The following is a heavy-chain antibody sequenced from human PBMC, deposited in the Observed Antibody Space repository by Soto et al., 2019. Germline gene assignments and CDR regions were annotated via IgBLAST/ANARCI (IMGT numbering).Heavy chain of an antibody. CDR1: GYTFTIYY. D-gene: IGHD3-16*01. Sequence: QVQLVQSGAEVKKPGASVKVSCKASGYTFTIYYMHWLRQAPGQGLEWMRIINPSGGSTSYAQKFQGRVTITRDTSTSTVSMELSSLRSEDTAVYYCEREKRAALGYWGQGTLVTVSS. J-gene: IGHJ4*02. V-gene: IGHV1-46*01. CDR2: INPSGGST. CDR3: EREKRAALGY.